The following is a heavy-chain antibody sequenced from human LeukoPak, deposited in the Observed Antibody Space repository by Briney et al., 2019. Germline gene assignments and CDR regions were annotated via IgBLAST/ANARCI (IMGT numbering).Heavy chain of an antibody. CDR2: ISSSSSYI. CDR3: ARDRGYCSGGSCLIPSAYNWFDP. J-gene: IGHJ5*02. V-gene: IGHV3-21*01. CDR1: GFTFSRYE. Sequence: IPGGSLRLSCAASGFTFSRYEMNWVRQAPGKGLEWVSSISSSSSYIYYADSVKGRFTISRDNAKNSLYLQMNSLRAEDTAVYYCARDRGYCSGGSCLIPSAYNWFDPWGQGTLVTVSS. D-gene: IGHD2-15*01.